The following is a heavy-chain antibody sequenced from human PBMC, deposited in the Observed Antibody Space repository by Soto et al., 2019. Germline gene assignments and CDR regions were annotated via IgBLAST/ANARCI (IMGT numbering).Heavy chain of an antibody. CDR3: ARDLIAVAATGAFDI. J-gene: IGHJ3*02. CDR2: INPNSGGT. D-gene: IGHD6-19*01. CDR1: GYTFTGYY. V-gene: IGHV1-2*04. Sequence: ASVKVSFKASGYTFTGYYMHWVRQAPGQGLEWMGWINPNSGGTNYAQKFQGWVTMTRDTSISTAYMELSRLRSDDTAVYYCARDLIAVAATGAFDIWGQGTMVTVSS.